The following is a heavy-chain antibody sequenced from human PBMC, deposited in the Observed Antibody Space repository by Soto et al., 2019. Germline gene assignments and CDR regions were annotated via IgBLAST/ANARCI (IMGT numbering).Heavy chain of an antibody. CDR2: IHSSGST. Sequence: SETLSLTCTVSGASMNRYHWSWIRQPAGKGLEWIGHIHSSGSTNYNPSLKSRVTMSVDTARNRCSLRLMSMPSTARAALYCGRDQGVAAAGINWFDPWGQGSRVTVSS. CDR1: GASMNRYH. V-gene: IGHV4-4*07. J-gene: IGHJ5*02. D-gene: IGHD6-13*01. CDR3: GRDQGVAAAGINWFDP.